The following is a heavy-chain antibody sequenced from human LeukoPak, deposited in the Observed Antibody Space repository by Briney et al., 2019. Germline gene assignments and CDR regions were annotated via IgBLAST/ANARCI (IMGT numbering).Heavy chain of an antibody. V-gene: IGHV4-59*08. CDR3: ARSKGPFDY. J-gene: IGHJ4*02. CDR2: IYYSGST. Sequence: PSGTLSLTCTVSGVSISSHYWSWLRQPPGKGLEWLGYIYYSGSTNYHPSLKSRVTISVDTSKNQFSLKLSSVTAADTAVYYCARSKGPFDYWGQGTLVTVSS. CDR1: GVSISSHY.